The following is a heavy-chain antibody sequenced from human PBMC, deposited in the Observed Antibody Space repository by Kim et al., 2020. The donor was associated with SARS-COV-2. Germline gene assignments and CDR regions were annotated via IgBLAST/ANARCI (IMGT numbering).Heavy chain of an antibody. CDR2: IKQDGSEK. CDR3: ARDLDTAMVKGDCFDY. V-gene: IGHV3-7*01. Sequence: GGSLRLSCAASGFTFSSYWMSWVRQAPGKGLEWVANIKQDGSEKYYVDSVKGRFTISRDNAKNSLYLQMNSLRAEDTAVYYCARDLDTAMVKGDCFDYWGQGTLVTVSS. D-gene: IGHD5-18*01. J-gene: IGHJ4*02. CDR1: GFTFSSYW.